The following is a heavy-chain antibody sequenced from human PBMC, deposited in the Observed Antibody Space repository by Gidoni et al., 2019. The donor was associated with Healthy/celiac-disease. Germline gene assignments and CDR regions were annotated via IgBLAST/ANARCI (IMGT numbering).Heavy chain of an antibody. D-gene: IGHD2-2*01. Sequence: QVQLQESGPGLVKPSGTLSLTCAVSGGSISRSNWWTWVRQPPGKGLEWIGEIYHSGSTSYNPSLKSRVTISVDKSKNQFSLKLSSVTAADTAVYYCARSATPEYCSSTRCSLDYWGQGTLVTVSS. CDR3: ARSATPEYCSSTRCSLDY. CDR1: GGSISRSNW. J-gene: IGHJ4*02. CDR2: IYHSGST. V-gene: IGHV4-4*02.